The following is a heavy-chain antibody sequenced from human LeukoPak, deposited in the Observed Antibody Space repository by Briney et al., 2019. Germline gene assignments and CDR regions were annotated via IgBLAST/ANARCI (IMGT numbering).Heavy chain of an antibody. D-gene: IGHD1-1*01. CDR2: IYYSGST. CDR1: GGSISSYY. J-gene: IGHJ6*03. CDR3: ARVPNGYYYYYMDV. V-gene: IGHV4-59*01. Sequence: PSETLSLTCTVSGGSISSYYWSWIRQPPGKGLEWIGYIYYSGSTNYNPSLKSRVTISVDTSKNQFSLKLSSVAAADTAVYYCARVPNGYYYYYMDVWGQGTTVTVSS.